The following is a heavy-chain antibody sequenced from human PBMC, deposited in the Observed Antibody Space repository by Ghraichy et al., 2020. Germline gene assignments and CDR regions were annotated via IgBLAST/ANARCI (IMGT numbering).Heavy chain of an antibody. CDR1: GGSISSYY. J-gene: IGHJ6*02. D-gene: IGHD5-18*01. CDR3: ARHLGSPQTKIQLWGTDYYYGMDV. V-gene: IGHV4-59*08. CDR2: IYYSGST. Sequence: SETLSLTCTVSGGSISSYYWSWIRQPPGKGLEWIGYIYYSGSTNYNPSLKSRVTISVDTSKNQFSLKLGPVTAADTAVYYCARHLGSPQTKIQLWGTDYYYGMDVWGQGTTVTVSS.